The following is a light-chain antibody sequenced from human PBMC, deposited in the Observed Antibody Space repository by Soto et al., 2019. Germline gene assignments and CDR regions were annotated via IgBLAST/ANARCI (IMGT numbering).Light chain of an antibody. CDR1: QSVSSY. V-gene: IGKV3-11*01. Sequence: EIVLTQSPATLSLSPGERATLSCRASQSVSSYLAWYQQKPGQAPRLLIYDASNRATGIPARFSGSGSGTDFTLTISSLEPEYFAVYYCQQRGNWPLTFGPGTKVDIK. J-gene: IGKJ3*01. CDR3: QQRGNWPLT. CDR2: DAS.